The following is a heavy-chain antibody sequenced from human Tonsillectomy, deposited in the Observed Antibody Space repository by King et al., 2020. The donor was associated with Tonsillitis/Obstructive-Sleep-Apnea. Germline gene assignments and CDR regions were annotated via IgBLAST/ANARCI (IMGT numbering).Heavy chain of an antibody. CDR1: GFTFDDYA. Sequence: DVQLVESGGGLVQSGRSLRLSCAASGFTFDDYAMYWVRQAPGKGLEWVSGISWNSGSMAYADSVKGRFTIFRDNAKNSLYLQMNSLRPEDTALYYCAKDRIKTVSGTPDDAFDIWGQGTMVTVSS. V-gene: IGHV3-9*01. D-gene: IGHD6-13*01. CDR3: AKDRIKTVSGTPDDAFDI. J-gene: IGHJ3*02. CDR2: ISWNSGSM.